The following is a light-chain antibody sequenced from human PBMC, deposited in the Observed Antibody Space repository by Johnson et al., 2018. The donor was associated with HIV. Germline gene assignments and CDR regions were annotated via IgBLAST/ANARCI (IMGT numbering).Light chain of an antibody. J-gene: IGLJ1*01. CDR3: GTWDSSLSFYV. Sequence: SVLTQPPSVSAAPGQKVTISCSGSSSNIGTNSVSWYQQLPGTAPRLLIYENNKRPSGIPDRFSGSKSGTSATLGITGLQTGDEADYYCGTWDSSLSFYVFGTGTKVTVL. V-gene: IGLV1-51*02. CDR2: ENN. CDR1: SSNIGTNS.